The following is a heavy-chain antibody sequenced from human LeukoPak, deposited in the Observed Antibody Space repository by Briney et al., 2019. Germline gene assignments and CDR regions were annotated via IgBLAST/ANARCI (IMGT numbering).Heavy chain of an antibody. CDR1: GYSITNGYY. V-gene: IGHV4-38-2*01. CDR3: ARGGRCSSTSCYAGGAFDV. J-gene: IGHJ3*01. CDR2: VYHTGST. D-gene: IGHD2-2*01. Sequence: SETLSLTCAVSGYSITNGYYWGWVRQPPGKGLEWIGSVYHTGSTYYNPSLRSRVTILVDTSKNQFSLKLSSVTAADTAVYFCARGGRCSSTSCYAGGAFDVWGQVTMVTVSS.